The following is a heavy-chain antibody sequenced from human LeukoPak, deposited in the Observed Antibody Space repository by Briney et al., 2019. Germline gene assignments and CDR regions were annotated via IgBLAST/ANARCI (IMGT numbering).Heavy chain of an antibody. D-gene: IGHD6-19*01. Sequence: GGSLRLSCVASGFTFGKYWMSWVRQAPGKGLEWVANIKLDGSEKNYVDSVKGRFTISRDNSKNTLYLQMNSLRAEDTAVYYCARGSGIAVSADYWGQGTLVTVSS. CDR1: GFTFGKYW. CDR2: IKLDGSEK. V-gene: IGHV3-7*03. J-gene: IGHJ4*02. CDR3: ARGSGIAVSADY.